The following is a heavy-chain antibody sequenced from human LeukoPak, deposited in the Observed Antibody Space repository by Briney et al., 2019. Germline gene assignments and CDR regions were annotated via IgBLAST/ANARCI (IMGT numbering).Heavy chain of an antibody. CDR1: GGTFSSYA. D-gene: IGHD3-10*01. CDR2: IIPIFGTA. CDR3: ASLLWFGDYWFDP. J-gene: IGHJ5*02. V-gene: IGHV1-69*13. Sequence: GASVKVSCKASGGTFSSYAISWVRRAPGQGLEWMGGIIPIFGTANYAQKFQGRVTITADESTSAAYMELSSLRSEDTAVYYCASLLWFGDYWFDPWGQGTLVTVSS.